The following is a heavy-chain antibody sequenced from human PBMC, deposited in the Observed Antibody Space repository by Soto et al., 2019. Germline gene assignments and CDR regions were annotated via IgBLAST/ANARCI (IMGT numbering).Heavy chain of an antibody. CDR3: ARGDIVATIVY. V-gene: IGHV4-34*01. CDR1: GGSFSAFY. Sequence: QVQLQQWGAGLLKPSETLSLTCTVSGGSFSAFYWSWIRQPPGKGLEWIGDINHSGSSNYNPSLKSRVTLSLDMSKNHFSLMLSSVTAADTALYYCARGDIVATIVYWGQGTLVTVSS. CDR2: INHSGSS. D-gene: IGHD5-12*01. J-gene: IGHJ4*02.